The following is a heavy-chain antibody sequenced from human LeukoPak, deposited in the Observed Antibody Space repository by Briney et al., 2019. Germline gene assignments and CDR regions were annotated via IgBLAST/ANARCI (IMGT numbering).Heavy chain of an antibody. CDR2: IRYDGSNK. CDR3: AKDFRYCSSTSCYRLD. Sequence: PGGSLRLSCAASGFTLSSYSMNWVRQAPGKGLEWVAFIRYDGSNKYYADSVKGRFTISRDNSKNTLYLQMNSLRAEDTAVYYCAKDFRYCSSTSCYRLDWGQGTLVTVSS. V-gene: IGHV3-30*02. J-gene: IGHJ4*02. CDR1: GFTLSSYS. D-gene: IGHD2-2*01.